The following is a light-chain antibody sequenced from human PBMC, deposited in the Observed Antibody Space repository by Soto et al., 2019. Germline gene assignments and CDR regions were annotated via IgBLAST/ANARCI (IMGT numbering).Light chain of an antibody. CDR3: SSCAGSSNLV. J-gene: IGLJ2*01. V-gene: IGLV2-8*01. CDR2: EVS. CDR1: SSDVGGYNY. Sequence: QSVLTQPPSASGSPGQSVTISCTGTSSDVGGYNYVSWYQQHPGKAPKLMIYEVSKRPSGVPDRFSGSKSGNTASLTVSGLQAEDEADYYSSSCAGSSNLVFGGGTQLTVL.